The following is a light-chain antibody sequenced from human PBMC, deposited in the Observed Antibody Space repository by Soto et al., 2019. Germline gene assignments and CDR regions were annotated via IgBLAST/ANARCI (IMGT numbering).Light chain of an antibody. CDR3: SSYAGSKTL. Sequence: QSALTQPPSASGSPGQSLTISCPGTSSDVGGYNYVSWYQQHPGKAPKLMIYEVTKRPSGVPDRFSGSKSGNTASLTVSGLQAEDEADYYCSSYAGSKTLFGGGTKVTVL. V-gene: IGLV2-8*01. CDR1: SSDVGGYNY. J-gene: IGLJ2*01. CDR2: EVT.